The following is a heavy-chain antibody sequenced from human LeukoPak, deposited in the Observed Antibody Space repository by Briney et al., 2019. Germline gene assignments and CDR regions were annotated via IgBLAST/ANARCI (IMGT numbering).Heavy chain of an antibody. D-gene: IGHD6-19*01. J-gene: IGHJ5*02. CDR1: GGSISRYY. CDR2: VYYSGST. Sequence: SETLSLTCTVSGGSISRYYWSWIRQPPGKGLEWIGYVYYSGSTNYNPSLKSRVTISVDTSKNQFSLKLSSVTAADTAVYYCARRDSSGWPPDPWGQGTLVTVSS. CDR3: ARRDSSGWPPDP. V-gene: IGHV4-59*08.